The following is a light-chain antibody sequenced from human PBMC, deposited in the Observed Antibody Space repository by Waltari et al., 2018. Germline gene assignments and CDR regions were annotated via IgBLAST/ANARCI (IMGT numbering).Light chain of an antibody. CDR3: QQHDNLPYT. V-gene: IGKV1-33*01. CDR2: DAS. CDR1: QDISNY. J-gene: IGKJ2*01. Sequence: DIQMTQSPSSLSASVGDRVTITCQASQDISNYLNWYQQKPGKAPKLLIYDASNLETWVPSRFSGSGSGTDFTFTISSLQPEDTATYYCQQHDNLPYTFGQGTKLEIK.